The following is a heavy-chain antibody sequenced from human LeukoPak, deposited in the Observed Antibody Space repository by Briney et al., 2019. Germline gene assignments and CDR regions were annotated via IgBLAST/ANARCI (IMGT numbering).Heavy chain of an antibody. D-gene: IGHD6-13*01. CDR1: GFTFSSYE. Sequence: SGGSLRLSCAASGFTFSSYEMNSVRQAPGKGLEWVSYISSSDSTIYYADFVKGRFTISRDNAKNSLYLQMNSLTAEDTAIYYCARDSGISWYYFDYWGQGTLVTVSS. CDR3: ARDSGISWYYFDY. J-gene: IGHJ4*02. V-gene: IGHV3-48*03. CDR2: ISSSDSTI.